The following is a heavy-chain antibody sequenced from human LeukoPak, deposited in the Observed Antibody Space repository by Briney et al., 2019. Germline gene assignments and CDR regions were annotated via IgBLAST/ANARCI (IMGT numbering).Heavy chain of an antibody. CDR2: IRYDGSDK. CDR3: AKVSGQAGYCSSTSCHYTFDY. V-gene: IGHV3-30*02. CDR1: GFTFSTYA. J-gene: IGHJ4*02. Sequence: PGGSLRLSCAASGFTFSTYAMHWVRQATGRGLEWVAFIRYDGSDKYYGDSVKGRFTISRDNSKNTLYLQMNSLRPEDTSVYYCAKVSGQAGYCSSTSCHYTFDYWGQGTLVTVSS. D-gene: IGHD2-2*01.